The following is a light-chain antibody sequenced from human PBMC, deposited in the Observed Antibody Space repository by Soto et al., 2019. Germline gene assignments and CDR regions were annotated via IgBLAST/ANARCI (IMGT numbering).Light chain of an antibody. J-gene: IGKJ2*01. Sequence: EIVLTQSTGTLSLSPGERATLSCRASQSVSSSYLAWYQQKPGQAPRLLIYGASSRATGIPDRFSGSGSGTDFTLTIIRLEPEDFAVYYCQQYGSSPNTFGQGTKLEIK. CDR1: QSVSSSY. CDR2: GAS. V-gene: IGKV3-20*01. CDR3: QQYGSSPNT.